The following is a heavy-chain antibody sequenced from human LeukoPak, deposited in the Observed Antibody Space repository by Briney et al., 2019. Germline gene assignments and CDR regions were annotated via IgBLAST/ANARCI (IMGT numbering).Heavy chain of an antibody. V-gene: IGHV1-69-2*01. CDR2: VVPEDGET. D-gene: IGHD1-1*01. J-gene: IGHJ4*01. CDR1: GYTFTDYY. CDR3: ATLELERRSVIDY. Sequence: ASVKVSCKVSGYTFTDYYMHWVQQAPGKGLEWMGLVVPEDGETIYAEKFQGRVTITADTSTDTAYMELSSLRSEDTAVYYCATLELERRSVIDYWGQGTLVTVSS.